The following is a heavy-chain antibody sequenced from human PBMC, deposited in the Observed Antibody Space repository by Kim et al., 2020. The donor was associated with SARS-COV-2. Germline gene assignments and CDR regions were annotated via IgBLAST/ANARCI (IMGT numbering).Heavy chain of an antibody. CDR3: AKGLGSGWYAED. CDR2: ISGSGDDT. J-gene: IGHJ4*02. D-gene: IGHD6-19*01. CDR1: GFTFSNYA. V-gene: IGHV3-23*01. Sequence: GGSLRLSCAASGFTFSNYAMSWLRQAPGKGLEWVSAISGSGDDTGYAGSVKGRFTISRDNSKNTLYLQMNSLRAEDTAVYYCAKGLGSGWYAEDWGQGTLVTVSS.